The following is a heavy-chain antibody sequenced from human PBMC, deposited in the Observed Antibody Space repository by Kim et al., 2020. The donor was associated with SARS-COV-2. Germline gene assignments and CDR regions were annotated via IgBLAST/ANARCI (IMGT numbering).Heavy chain of an antibody. V-gene: IGHV5-10-1*01. Sequence: NHSPSFQGHVTISADKSISTAYLQWSSLKASDTAMYYCARRDYGDSKDYWGQGTLVTVSS. D-gene: IGHD4-17*01. J-gene: IGHJ4*02. CDR3: ARRDYGDSKDY.